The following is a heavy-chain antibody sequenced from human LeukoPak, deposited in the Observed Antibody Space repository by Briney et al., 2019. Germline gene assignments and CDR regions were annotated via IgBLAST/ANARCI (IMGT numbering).Heavy chain of an antibody. Sequence: GASVKVSCKASGYTFTSYHMHWVRQAPGQGLEWMGWISAYNGNTNYAQKPQGRVTMTTDTSTSTAYMELRSLRSDDTAVYYCARDSGAMVTVYWGQGTLVTVSS. CDR2: ISAYNGNT. CDR3: ARDSGAMVTVY. V-gene: IGHV1-18*04. CDR1: GYTFTSYH. J-gene: IGHJ4*02. D-gene: IGHD5-18*01.